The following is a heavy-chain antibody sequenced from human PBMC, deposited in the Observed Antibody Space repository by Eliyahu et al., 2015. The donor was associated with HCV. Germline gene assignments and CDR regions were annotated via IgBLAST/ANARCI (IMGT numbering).Heavy chain of an antibody. CDR2: ISGSGGST. D-gene: IGHD6-19*01. CDR1: GFXFSSYA. Sequence: EVQLLESGGGLVQPGGSLRLSCAASGFXFSSYAMXWVRQAPGKGLEWVSAISGSGGSTYYADSVKGRFTISRDNSKNTLYLQMNSLRAEDTAVYYCAKSLGSGWYFGYWGQGTLVTVSS. V-gene: IGHV3-23*01. CDR3: AKSLGSGWYFGY. J-gene: IGHJ4*02.